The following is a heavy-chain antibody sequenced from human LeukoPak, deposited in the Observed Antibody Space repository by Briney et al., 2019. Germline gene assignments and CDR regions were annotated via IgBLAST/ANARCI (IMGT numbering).Heavy chain of an antibody. CDR3: ANAHAVAGGAFDI. V-gene: IGHV3-30*18. CDR1: GFTFSSYA. Sequence: GGSLRLSCAASGFTFSSYAMSWVRQAPGKGLEWVAVISYDGSNKYYADSVKGRFTISRDNSKNTLYLQMNSLRAEDTAVYYCANAHAVAGGAFDIWGQGTMVTVSS. J-gene: IGHJ3*02. D-gene: IGHD6-19*01. CDR2: ISYDGSNK.